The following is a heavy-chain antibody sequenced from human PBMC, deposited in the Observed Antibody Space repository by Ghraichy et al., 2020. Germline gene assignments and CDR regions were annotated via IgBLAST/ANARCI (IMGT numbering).Heavy chain of an antibody. Sequence: GGSLRLSCAASGFTFDDYAMHWVRQAPGKGLEWVSGISWNSGSIGYADSVKGRFTISRDNAKNSLYLQMNSLRAEDTALYYCAKDTRGGLPDAFDIWGQGTMVTVSS. V-gene: IGHV3-9*01. D-gene: IGHD4-23*01. CDR3: AKDTRGGLPDAFDI. J-gene: IGHJ3*02. CDR1: GFTFDDYA. CDR2: ISWNSGSI.